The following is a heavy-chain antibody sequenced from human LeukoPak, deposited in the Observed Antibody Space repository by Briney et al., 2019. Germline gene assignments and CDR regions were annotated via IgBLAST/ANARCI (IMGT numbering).Heavy chain of an antibody. CDR3: ARQELTTLDY. CDR2: IYYSGST. CDR1: GGSISSSSYY. J-gene: IGHJ4*02. V-gene: IGHV4-39*07. D-gene: IGHD4-17*01. Sequence: SETLSLTCTDSGGSISSSSYYWGWIRQPPGKGLEWIGSIYYSGSTYYNPSLKSRVTISVDTSKNQFSLKLSSVTAADTAVYYCARQELTTLDYWGQGTPVTVSS.